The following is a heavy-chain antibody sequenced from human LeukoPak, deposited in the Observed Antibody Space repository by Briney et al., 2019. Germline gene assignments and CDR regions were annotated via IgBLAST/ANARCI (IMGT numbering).Heavy chain of an antibody. CDR2: ISAHSGYT. CDR3: TRGRFAADV. D-gene: IGHD3-10*01. Sequence: ASVKVSCKASGYTFTSYGISWVRQAPGQGLEWMGWISAHSGYTNYAQKLQGRVTMTTDTSTSTACMELRSLTSDDTAVYYCTRGRFAADVWGPGTTVTVSS. CDR1: GYTFTSYG. V-gene: IGHV1-18*01. J-gene: IGHJ6*02.